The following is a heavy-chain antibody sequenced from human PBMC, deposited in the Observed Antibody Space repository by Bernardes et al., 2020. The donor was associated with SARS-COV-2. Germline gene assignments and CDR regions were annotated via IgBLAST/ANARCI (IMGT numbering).Heavy chain of an antibody. CDR1: GYTFTSYG. V-gene: IGHV1-18*04. J-gene: IGHJ6*02. CDR3: ARDIFWSGYYIGLGDYYGMDV. D-gene: IGHD3-3*01. CDR2: ISAYNGNT. Sequence: ASVKVSCKASGYTFTSYGISWVRQAPGQGLEWMGWISAYNGNTNYAQKLQGRVTMTTDTSTSTAYMELRSLRSDDTAVYYCARDIFWSGYYIGLGDYYGMDVWGQGTTVTVSS.